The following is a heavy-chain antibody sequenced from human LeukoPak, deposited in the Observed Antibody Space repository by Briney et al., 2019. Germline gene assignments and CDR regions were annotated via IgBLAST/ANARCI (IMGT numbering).Heavy chain of an antibody. V-gene: IGHV3-30*18. CDR1: GFTFSSYG. CDR3: AKDGGYYDSSGYYGY. J-gene: IGHJ4*02. Sequence: GRSLRLSCAASGFTFSSYGMHWVRQAPGKGLEWVAVISYDGSNKYYADSVKGRFTISRDNSKNTLYLQMNSLRAEDTAAYYCAKDGGYYDSSGYYGYWGQGTLVTVSS. CDR2: ISYDGSNK. D-gene: IGHD3-22*01.